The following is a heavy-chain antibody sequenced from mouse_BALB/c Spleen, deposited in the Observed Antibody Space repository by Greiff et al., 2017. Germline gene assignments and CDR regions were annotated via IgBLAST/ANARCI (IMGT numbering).Heavy chain of an antibody. V-gene: IGHV5-12-2*01. D-gene: IGHD2-12*01. CDR1: GFTFSSYT. CDR3: ARQYDGYWYFDD. J-gene: IGHJ1*01. Sequence: EVKVVESGGGLVQPGGSLKLSCAASGFTFSSYTMSWVRQTPEQRLEWVAYISNGGGSTYYPDTVKGRFTIARDNAKNTLYLQMSSLTSEDTAMYYCARQYDGYWYFDDWGAGTTVTVSA. CDR2: ISNGGGST.